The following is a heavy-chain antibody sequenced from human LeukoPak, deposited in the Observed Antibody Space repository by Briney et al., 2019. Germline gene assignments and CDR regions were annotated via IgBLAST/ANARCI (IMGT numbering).Heavy chain of an antibody. CDR3: AKDGPNYYYYYGMDV. V-gene: IGHV3-23*01. CDR2: ISGSGGST. Sequence: PGGSLRLSCAASGFTFSSYAMSWVRQAPGKGLEWVSAISGSGGSTYYADSVKGRFTTSRDNSKNTLYLQMNSLRAEDTAVYYCAKDGPNYYYYYGMDVWGQGTTVTVSS. CDR1: GFTFSSYA. J-gene: IGHJ6*02.